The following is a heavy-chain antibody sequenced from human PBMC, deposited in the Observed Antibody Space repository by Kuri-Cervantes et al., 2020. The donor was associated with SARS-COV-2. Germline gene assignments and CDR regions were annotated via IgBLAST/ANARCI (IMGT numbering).Heavy chain of an antibody. J-gene: IGHJ5*02. D-gene: IGHD3-3*01. V-gene: IGHV2-5*01. Sequence: SGPTLVKPTQTLTLTCTFSGFSLSTSGVGVGWIRQPPGKALEWLALIYWNDDKRYSPSLKSRLTITKDTSKNQVVLTMTNMDPVDTATYYCARIQTTYYDFWSGYPPLNWFDPWGQGTQVTVSS. CDR3: ARIQTTYYDFWSGYPPLNWFDP. CDR1: GFSLSTSGVG. CDR2: IYWNDDK.